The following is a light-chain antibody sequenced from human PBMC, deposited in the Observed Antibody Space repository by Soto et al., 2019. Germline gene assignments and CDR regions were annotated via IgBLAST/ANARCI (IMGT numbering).Light chain of an antibody. CDR3: QQSYSTPLS. CDR1: QSISKY. Sequence: DIQMTQSPSSLSASVGDRVAIACRASQSISKYSNWYPQKPGEAPRLLISSTSNLQSVVPSRFRGSGSGTDFTLTIIGLQPEDFATYYCQQSYSTPLSFGGGTRVEMK. V-gene: IGKV1-39*01. CDR2: STS. J-gene: IGKJ4*01.